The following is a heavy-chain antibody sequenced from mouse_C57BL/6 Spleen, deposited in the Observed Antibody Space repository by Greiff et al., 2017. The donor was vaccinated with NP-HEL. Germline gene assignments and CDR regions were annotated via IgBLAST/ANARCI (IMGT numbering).Heavy chain of an antibody. CDR2: IDPSDSYT. CDR1: GYTFTSYW. D-gene: IGHD1-1*01. Sequence: VQLKQPGAELVKPGASVKLSCKASGYTFTSYWMQWVKQRPGQGLEWIGEIDPSDSYTNYNQKFKGKATLTVDTSSSTAYMQLSSLTSEDSAVYDCARSGSRVYAMDYWGQGTSVTVSS. CDR3: ARSGSRVYAMDY. J-gene: IGHJ4*01. V-gene: IGHV1-50*01.